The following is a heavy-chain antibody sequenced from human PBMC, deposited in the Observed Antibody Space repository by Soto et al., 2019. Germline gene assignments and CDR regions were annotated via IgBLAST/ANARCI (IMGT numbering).Heavy chain of an antibody. CDR1: GFTFSSYA. CDR3: AKGAVETLYYYYGMDV. Sequence: PGGSLRLSCAASGFTFSSYAMSWVRQAPGKGLEWVSAISGSGGSTYYADSVKGRFTISRDNSKNTLYLQMNSLRAEDTAVYYCAKGAVETLYYYYGMDVWGQGTTVTVSS. J-gene: IGHJ6*02. V-gene: IGHV3-23*01. CDR2: ISGSGGST. D-gene: IGHD3-16*01.